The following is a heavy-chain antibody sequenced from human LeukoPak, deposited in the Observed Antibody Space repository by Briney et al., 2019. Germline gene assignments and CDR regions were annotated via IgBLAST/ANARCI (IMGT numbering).Heavy chain of an antibody. CDR3: ARDLPQLLLLFDY. D-gene: IGHD2-2*01. V-gene: IGHV3-30-3*01. CDR1: GFTFGDSS. Sequence: PGGSLRLSCAASGFTFGDSSMSWARQAPGKGLEWVAVISYDGSNKYYADSVKGRFTISRDNSKNTLYLQMNSLRAEDTAVYYCARDLPQLLLLFDYWGQGTLVTVSS. J-gene: IGHJ4*02. CDR2: ISYDGSNK.